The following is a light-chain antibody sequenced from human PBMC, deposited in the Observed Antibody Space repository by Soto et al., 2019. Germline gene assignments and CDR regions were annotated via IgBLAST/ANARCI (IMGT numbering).Light chain of an antibody. J-gene: IGLJ1*01. V-gene: IGLV2-23*02. CDR3: FSYAGSTTF. CDR1: SSDVGSYNL. Sequence: QSALTQPASVSGSPGQSITISCTGTSSDVGSYNLVSWYQQHPGKAPKLMIYEVSKRPSGVSNRFSGSKSGNTASLTISGLQSEAEADYYCFSYAGSTTFFGTGTKLTVL. CDR2: EVS.